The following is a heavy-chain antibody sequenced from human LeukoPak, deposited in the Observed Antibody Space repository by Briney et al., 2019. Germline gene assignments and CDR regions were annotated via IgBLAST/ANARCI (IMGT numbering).Heavy chain of an antibody. J-gene: IGHJ3*01. CDR3: ARPRGYCSSTSCYSDAFGL. D-gene: IGHD2-2*01. Sequence: ASVKVSCKASGYTFTSYGFSWVRQAPGHGLEWMGWISAYNGNTNYALKLQGRVTMTTDTSTSTAYMELRSLRSDDTAVYYCARPRGYCSSTSCYSDAFGLGGQGTMVTVSS. CDR2: ISAYNGNT. V-gene: IGHV1-18*04. CDR1: GYTFTSYG.